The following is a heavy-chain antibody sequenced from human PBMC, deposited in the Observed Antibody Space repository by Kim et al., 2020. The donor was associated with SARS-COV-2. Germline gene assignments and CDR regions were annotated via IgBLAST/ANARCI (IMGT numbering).Heavy chain of an antibody. J-gene: IGHJ4*02. V-gene: IGHV1-69*01. CDR3: ARVDSSGYYYFDY. Sequence: YARKSQGRVTITADESTSTAYMELSSLRSEDTAVYYCARVDSSGYYYFDYWGQGTLVTVSS. D-gene: IGHD3-22*01.